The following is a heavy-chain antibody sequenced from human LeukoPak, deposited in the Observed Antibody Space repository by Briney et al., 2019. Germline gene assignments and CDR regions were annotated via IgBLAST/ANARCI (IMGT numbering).Heavy chain of an antibody. V-gene: IGHV4-59*01. CDR1: GGSISSYY. CDR3: ARDSSSSSDFWSGYYTAGY. CDR2: IYYSGST. Sequence: SETLSLTCAVSGGSISSYYWSWIRQPPGKGLEWIGYIYYSGSTNYNPSLKSRVTISVDTSKNQFSLKLSSVTAADTAVYYCARDSSSSSDFWSGYYTAGYWGQGTLVTVSS. D-gene: IGHD3-3*01. J-gene: IGHJ4*02.